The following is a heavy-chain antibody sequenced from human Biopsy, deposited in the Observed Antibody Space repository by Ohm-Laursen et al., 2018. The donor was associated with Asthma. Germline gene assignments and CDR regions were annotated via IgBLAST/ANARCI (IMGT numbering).Heavy chain of an antibody. CDR1: GFKFDEYT. V-gene: IGHV3-9*01. CDR3: AKVRSDWVITESFDY. CDR2: ISWNSATI. Sequence: SLRLSCSASGFKFDEYTMHWVRQAPGKGLEWVSGISWNSATIGYADSVEGRFTISRDNAENSVFLHMDSLRPEDTTFYYCAKVRSDWVITESFDYWGQGVLVTVSS. J-gene: IGHJ4*02. D-gene: IGHD3-22*01.